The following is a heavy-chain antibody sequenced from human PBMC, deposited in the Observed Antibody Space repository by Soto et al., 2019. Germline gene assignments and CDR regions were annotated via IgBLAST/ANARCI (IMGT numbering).Heavy chain of an antibody. CDR2: IWYDGSDK. J-gene: IGHJ4*02. D-gene: IGHD1-26*01. V-gene: IGHV3-33*01. Sequence: QVQLEESGGGVVQPGRSLRLSCAASGFTFSNYGIHWVRQAPGKVLEWLAVIWYDGSDKYYADSVKGRFTISRDNSKNTLYLQMNSLRPEDTAVYYCAYGRVSYYFDYWGQGTLVTVSS. CDR3: AYGRVSYYFDY. CDR1: GFTFSNYG.